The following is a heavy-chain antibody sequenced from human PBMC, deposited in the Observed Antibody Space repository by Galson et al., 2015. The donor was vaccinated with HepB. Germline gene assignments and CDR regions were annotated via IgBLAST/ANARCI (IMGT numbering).Heavy chain of an antibody. J-gene: IGHJ4*02. V-gene: IGHV1-2*06. Sequence: SVKVSCKASGYTFTGYYIHWVRQAPGQGLEWMGRINPNSGDTSYAERFQARVTMTRDMSITTAYIELISLRSDDTAVYYCARGYAGFGEVWGQGTLVTVSS. CDR2: INPNSGDT. CDR3: ARGYAGFGEV. D-gene: IGHD3-10*01. CDR1: GYTFTGYY.